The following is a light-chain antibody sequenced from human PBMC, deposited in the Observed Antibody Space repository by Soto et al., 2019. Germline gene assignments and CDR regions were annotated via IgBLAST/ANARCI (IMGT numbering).Light chain of an antibody. V-gene: IGLV2-8*01. CDR1: SSDVGGYNS. CDR3: SSHAGIINVV. CDR2: EVT. J-gene: IGLJ3*02. Sequence: QSVLTQPPSASGSPGHSVSISCTGTSSDVGGYNSVSWYQQHPGKAPKLIIYEVTKRPSGVPDRFSGSKSGNTASLTVSGLQAEDEADYYCSSHAGIINVVFGGGTKLTV.